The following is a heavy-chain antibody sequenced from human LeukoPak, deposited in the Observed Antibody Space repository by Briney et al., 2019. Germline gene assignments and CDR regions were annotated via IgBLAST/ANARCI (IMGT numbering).Heavy chain of an antibody. CDR1: GFTFDDYA. V-gene: IGHV3-43*02. CDR3: AKDPPATVAGSSRGDY. Sequence: GSLRLSCAASGFTFDDYAMHWVRQAPGKGLEWVSLISGDGGSTYYADSVKGRFTTSRDNSKNSLYLQMNSLRTEDTALYYCAKDPPATVAGSSRGDYWGQGTLVTVSS. J-gene: IGHJ4*02. CDR2: ISGDGGST. D-gene: IGHD6-19*01.